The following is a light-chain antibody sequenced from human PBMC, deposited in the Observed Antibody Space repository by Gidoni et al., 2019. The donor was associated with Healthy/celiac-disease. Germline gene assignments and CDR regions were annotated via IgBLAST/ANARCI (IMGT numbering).Light chain of an antibody. V-gene: IGLV3-1*01. CDR3: QAWDSSTVV. CDR2: QDS. J-gene: IGLJ2*01. CDR1: KVGDKY. Sequence: SYELTQPPSVSVSPGQTASITCSGDKVGDKYACWYQQKPGQSPVLVIYQDSKRPSGIPERFSGSNSRNTATLTISGTQAMDEADYYCQAWDSSTVVFGGGTKLTVL.